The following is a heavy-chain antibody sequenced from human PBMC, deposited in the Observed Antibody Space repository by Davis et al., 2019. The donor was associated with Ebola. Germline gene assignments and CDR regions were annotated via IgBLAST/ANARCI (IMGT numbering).Heavy chain of an antibody. Sequence: SQTLSLTCAVYGGSFRGYYWSWIRPPPGKGLDWIGEINHSGSTNYNPSLKSRVTISVDTSKNQFSLKLSPVTAADTAVYYCARNRIAGSSSFYYYYGMDVWGQGTTVTVSS. V-gene: IGHV4-34*01. CDR1: GGSFRGYY. D-gene: IGHD6-6*01. CDR3: ARNRIAGSSSFYYYYGMDV. J-gene: IGHJ6*02. CDR2: INHSGST.